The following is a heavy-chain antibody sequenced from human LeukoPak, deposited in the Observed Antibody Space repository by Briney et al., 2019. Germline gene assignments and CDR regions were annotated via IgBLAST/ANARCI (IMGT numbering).Heavy chain of an antibody. D-gene: IGHD3-10*01. CDR1: GFTVSSNY. J-gene: IGHJ4*02. CDR3: AKDLEYYGSGSYYLGGDY. V-gene: IGHV3-66*02. Sequence: GGSLRLSCAASGFTVSSNYMSWVRQAPGKGLEWVSVIYSGGSTYYADSVKGRFTISRDNSKNTLYLQMNSLRAEDTAVYYCAKDLEYYGSGSYYLGGDYWGQGTLVTVSS. CDR2: IYSGGST.